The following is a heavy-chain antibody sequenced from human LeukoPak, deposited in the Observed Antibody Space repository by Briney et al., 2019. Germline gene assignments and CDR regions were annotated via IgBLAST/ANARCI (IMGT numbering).Heavy chain of an antibody. J-gene: IGHJ4*02. Sequence: GGSLRLSCAASGFTFTNCAMRWVRQAPGKGLEWVSAITGSGDSTYYADSVKGRFTISRDNSKNSLYLQMNSLRAEDTAVYYCAKSTFMTTVTTGSFDYWGQGALVTVSS. V-gene: IGHV3-23*01. CDR2: ITGSGDST. CDR3: AKSTFMTTVTTGSFDY. CDR1: GFTFTNCA. D-gene: IGHD4-17*01.